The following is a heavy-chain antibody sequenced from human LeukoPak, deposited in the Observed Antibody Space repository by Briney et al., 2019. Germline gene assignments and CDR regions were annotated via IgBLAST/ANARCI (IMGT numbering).Heavy chain of an antibody. V-gene: IGHV1-69*05. D-gene: IGHD6-13*01. CDR3: ARSEQQLVPQNWFDP. CDR2: IIPIFGTA. Sequence: SVKVSCKASGGTFSSYAISWVRQAPGQGLEWVGRIIPIFGTANYAQKFQGRVTITTDESTSTAYMELSSLRSEDTAVYYCARSEQQLVPQNWFDPWGQRTLVTVSS. CDR1: GGTFSSYA. J-gene: IGHJ5*02.